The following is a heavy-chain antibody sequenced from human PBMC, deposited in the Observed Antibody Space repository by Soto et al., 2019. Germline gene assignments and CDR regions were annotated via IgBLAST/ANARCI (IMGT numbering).Heavy chain of an antibody. V-gene: IGHV1-18*01. Sequence: QVHLEQSGPEVKRPGASVKVSCRASGYNIITYGISWVRQAPGQAPEWMGWISGYNGNTNYPPNFPGRVRMTIDIFTTATSIELRRLRSDDTAVYYCARGPSLTYIVGALTFDFWCQGTPVTGSS. CDR2: ISGYNGNT. D-gene: IGHD1-26*01. CDR1: GYNIITYG. J-gene: IGHJ4*02. CDR3: ARGPSLTYIVGALTFDF.